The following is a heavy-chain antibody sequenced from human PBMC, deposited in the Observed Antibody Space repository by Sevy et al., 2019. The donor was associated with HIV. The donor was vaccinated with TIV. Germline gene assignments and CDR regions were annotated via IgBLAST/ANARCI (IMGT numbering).Heavy chain of an antibody. J-gene: IGHJ5*01. Sequence: SETLSLTCTVSSGSISSSSYYWGWIRQSPGKGLEWIASIDYIGTTYYNLALKSRVTITGDRSKNEVSLNLRFVTAADAAVYYSARYLRGDHAGGFDFWGLGTPVTVSS. CDR1: SGSISSSSYY. V-gene: IGHV4-39*01. CDR2: IDYIGTT. CDR3: ARYLRGDHAGGFDF. D-gene: IGHD4-17*01.